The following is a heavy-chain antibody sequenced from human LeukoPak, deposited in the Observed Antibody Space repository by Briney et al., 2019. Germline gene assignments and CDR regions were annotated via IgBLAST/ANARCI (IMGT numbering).Heavy chain of an antibody. V-gene: IGHV3-48*01. D-gene: IGHD1-14*01. CDR3: ARAGTGTYYYYLDV. Sequence: GGSLRLSCAASGFTFSSYSMNWVRQAPGKGLEWVSHTSSSSTTIYYADSVKGRFTISRDNDKISLYLQMSSLRAEDTAVYYCARAGTGTYYYYLDVWGKGTTVTVSS. CDR1: GFTFSSYS. CDR2: TSSSSTTI. J-gene: IGHJ6*03.